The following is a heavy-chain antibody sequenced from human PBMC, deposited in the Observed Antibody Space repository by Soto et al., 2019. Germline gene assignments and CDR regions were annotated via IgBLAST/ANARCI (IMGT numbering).Heavy chain of an antibody. V-gene: IGHV5-10-1*01. CDR1: GYSFTHYW. D-gene: IGHD3-10*01. CDR2: IDPSDSQT. J-gene: IGHJ5*02. Sequence: VESLKISCQVSGYSFTHYWISWVRQMPGKGLEWMGRIDPSDSQTNYSPSFQGHVTISVDKSISTAYLQWSSLKASDTAMYYCARGEIPTTTNWFDPWGQGNLVTVPS. CDR3: ARGEIPTTTNWFDP.